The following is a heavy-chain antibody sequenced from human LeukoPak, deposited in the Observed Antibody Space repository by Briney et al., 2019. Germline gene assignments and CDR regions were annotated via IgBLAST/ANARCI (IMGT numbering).Heavy chain of an antibody. J-gene: IGHJ5*02. D-gene: IGHD5-18*01. CDR1: GGSMSSYY. CDR2: IYYTVPT. Sequence: PSETLSLTCTVSGGSMSSYYWSWIRQSPGKGLEWIGYIYYTVPTNYNPSLKSRATISVDTSKKRFSLQLRSVTAADTAVYFCARYGYRYAGKWFDPWGQGILVTVSS. V-gene: IGHV4-59*01. CDR3: ARYGYRYAGKWFDP.